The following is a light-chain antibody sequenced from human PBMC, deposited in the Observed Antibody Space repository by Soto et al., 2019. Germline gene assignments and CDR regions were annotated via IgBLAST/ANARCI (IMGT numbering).Light chain of an antibody. CDR2: DAS. CDR3: QQRSNWPPLT. CDR1: QSIGLA. V-gene: IGKV3-11*01. J-gene: IGKJ4*01. Sequence: EIVLTQSPATLSLSPGERATLSCRASQSIGLAIAWYQHKPGQAPRLLIFDASQRATGIPARFRGSGSGTDFTLTISSLEPEDFAVYYCQQRSNWPPLTFGGGTKVDIK.